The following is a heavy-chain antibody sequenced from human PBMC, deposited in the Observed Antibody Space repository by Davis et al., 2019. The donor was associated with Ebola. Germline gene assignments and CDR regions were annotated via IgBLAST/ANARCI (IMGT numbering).Heavy chain of an antibody. J-gene: IGHJ3*02. CDR2: IYYSGST. CDR1: GGSISSGDYY. V-gene: IGHV4-30-4*01. Sequence: PSETLSLTCTVSGGSISSGDYYWSWIRQPPGKGLEWIGYIYYSGSTYYNPSLKSRVTISVDTSKNQFSLKLSSVTAADTAVYYCARAWYQNDAFDIWGQGTMVTVSS. CDR3: ARAWYQNDAFDI. D-gene: IGHD2-15*01.